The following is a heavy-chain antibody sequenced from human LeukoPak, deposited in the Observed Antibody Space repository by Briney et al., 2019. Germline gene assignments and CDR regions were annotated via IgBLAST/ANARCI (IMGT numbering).Heavy chain of an antibody. CDR2: IKQDGSEK. CDR3: ARDHSYCSSTSCYVSYYYYYGMDV. Sequence: GSLRLSCAASGFTFSSYCMSWVRQAPGKGLEWVANIKQDGSEKYYVDSVKGRFTISRDNAKNSLYLQMNSLRAEDTAVYYCARDHSYCSSTSCYVSYYYYYGMDVWGQGPTVTVSS. V-gene: IGHV3-7*01. J-gene: IGHJ6*02. D-gene: IGHD2-2*01. CDR1: GFTFSSYC.